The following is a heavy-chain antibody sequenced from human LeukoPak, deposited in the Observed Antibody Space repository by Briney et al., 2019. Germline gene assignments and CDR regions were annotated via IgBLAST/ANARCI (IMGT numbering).Heavy chain of an antibody. J-gene: IGHJ4*02. V-gene: IGHV3-53*01. CDR1: GFSVTNNY. CDR3: ARGDGYNFFDY. Sequence: GGSLRLSCAVSGFSVTNNYMSWVRQAPGKGLEWASVFYVGGATYYADSVKGRFTISRDNSENTLYLQMKSLRAEDTAVYYCARGDGYNFFDYWGQGTLVTVSS. CDR2: FYVGGAT. D-gene: IGHD5-24*01.